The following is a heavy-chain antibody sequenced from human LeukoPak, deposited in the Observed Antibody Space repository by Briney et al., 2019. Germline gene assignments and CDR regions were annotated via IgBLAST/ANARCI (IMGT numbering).Heavy chain of an antibody. J-gene: IGHJ4*02. CDR1: GFTFDDYA. D-gene: IGHD2-2*01. V-gene: IGHV3-43*02. Sequence: GGSLRLSCAASGFTFDDYAMHWVRQAPGKGLEWVSLISGDGGSRYYADSVKGRFTISRDNSKNSLYLQMNSLRIEDTALYYCAKSYGYCSSTSCRPYSSSWPFNYWGQGTLVTVSS. CDR3: AKSYGYCSSTSCRPYSSSWPFNY. CDR2: ISGDGGSR.